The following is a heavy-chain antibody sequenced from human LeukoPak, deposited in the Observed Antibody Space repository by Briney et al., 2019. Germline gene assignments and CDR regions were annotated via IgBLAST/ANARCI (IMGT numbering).Heavy chain of an antibody. Sequence: KTSETLSLTCTVSGGSISSSSYYWGWIRQPPGKGLEWIGSIYYSGSTYYNPSLKSRVTISVDTSKNQFSLKLSSVTAADTAVYYCARQSWAVWGRYFDLWGRGTLVTVSS. CDR3: ARQSWAVWGRYFDL. CDR1: GGSISSSSYY. D-gene: IGHD7-27*01. V-gene: IGHV4-39*07. CDR2: IYYSGST. J-gene: IGHJ2*01.